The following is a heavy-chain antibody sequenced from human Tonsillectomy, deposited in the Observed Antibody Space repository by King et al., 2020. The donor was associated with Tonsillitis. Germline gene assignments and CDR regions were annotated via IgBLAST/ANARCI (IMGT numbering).Heavy chain of an antibody. CDR3: ARGPPRIVVTRRTLAY. CDR1: GFTFSSYA. D-gene: IGHD3-22*01. Sequence: QLVQSGGGVGQPGGSLGPSCEASGFTFSSYAMHWVRQAPGKGLEWGAVIAYDGSNKYYADSVKGRFTMSRDNSKNTLYLQMNSLRTVDTALYYCARGPPRIVVTRRTLAYWGQGTLVTVSS. V-gene: IGHV3-30*04. J-gene: IGHJ4*02. CDR2: IAYDGSNK.